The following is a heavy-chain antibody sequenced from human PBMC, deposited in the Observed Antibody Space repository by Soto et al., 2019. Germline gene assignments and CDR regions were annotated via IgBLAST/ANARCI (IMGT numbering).Heavy chain of an antibody. J-gene: IGHJ4*02. D-gene: IGHD2-15*01. CDR3: ARGLGLGYCSGGSCYSLDY. CDR1: GGTFSSYA. CDR2: IIPIFGTA. V-gene: IGHV1-69*12. Sequence: QVQLVQSGAEVKKPGSSVKVSCKASGGTFSSYAISWMRQAPGQGLEWMGGIIPIFGTANYAQKFQGRVTITADESTSTTYMELSSLRSEDTAVYYCARGLGLGYCSGGSCYSLDYWGQGTLVTVSS.